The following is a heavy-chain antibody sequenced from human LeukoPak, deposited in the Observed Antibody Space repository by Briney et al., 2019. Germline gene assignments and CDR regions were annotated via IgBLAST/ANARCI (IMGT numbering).Heavy chain of an antibody. Sequence: ASVKVSCKASGYTFTSYYMHWVRQAPGQGLEWMGWINPNSGGTNYAQKFQGRVTMTRDTSISTAYMELSRLRSDDTAVYYCARDPVQYYYGSGSNKFDYWGQGTLVTVSS. J-gene: IGHJ4*02. CDR3: ARDPVQYYYGSGSNKFDY. V-gene: IGHV1-2*02. D-gene: IGHD3-10*01. CDR2: INPNSGGT. CDR1: GYTFTSYY.